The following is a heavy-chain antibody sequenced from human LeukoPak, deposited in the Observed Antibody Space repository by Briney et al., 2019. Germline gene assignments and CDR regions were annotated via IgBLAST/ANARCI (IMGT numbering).Heavy chain of an antibody. D-gene: IGHD1-26*01. J-gene: IGHJ4*02. CDR3: ARDRIKSGSYYFDY. Sequence: PGGSLRLSCVASGFTFTDYWMTWIRQAPGKGLEWVASISSDGSGKYYMDSVKGRFTISRDNAKNSLFLQMYSLGAEDTAVYYCARDRIKSGSYYFDYWGQGTLVTVSS. CDR2: ISSDGSGK. CDR1: GFTFTDYW. V-gene: IGHV3-7*01.